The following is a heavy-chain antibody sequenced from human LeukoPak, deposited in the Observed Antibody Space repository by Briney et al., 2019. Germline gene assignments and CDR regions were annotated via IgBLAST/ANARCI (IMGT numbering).Heavy chain of an antibody. Sequence: GGSLRLSCAASGFTFSSYWMSWVRQAPGKGLEWVANIKQDGSEKYYVDSVKGRFTISRDNAKNSLYLQMNSLRAEDTAVYYCVRESYDSSGYDNWFDPWGQGTLVTVSS. CDR2: IKQDGSEK. V-gene: IGHV3-7*01. CDR3: VRESYDSSGYDNWFDP. D-gene: IGHD3-22*01. CDR1: GFTFSSYW. J-gene: IGHJ5*02.